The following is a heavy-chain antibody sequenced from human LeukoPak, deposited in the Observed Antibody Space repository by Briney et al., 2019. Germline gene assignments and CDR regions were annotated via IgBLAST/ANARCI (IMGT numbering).Heavy chain of an antibody. Sequence: SVKVSCKASGGTFSIYAISWVRQAPGQGLEWMGGIIPIFGTANYAQKFQGRVTITTDESTSTAYMELSSLRPEDTAVYYCARKYRSGGSCYSGFDYWGQGTLVTVSS. D-gene: IGHD2-15*01. CDR1: GGTFSIYA. J-gene: IGHJ4*02. CDR3: ARKYRSGGSCYSGFDY. CDR2: IIPIFGTA. V-gene: IGHV1-69*05.